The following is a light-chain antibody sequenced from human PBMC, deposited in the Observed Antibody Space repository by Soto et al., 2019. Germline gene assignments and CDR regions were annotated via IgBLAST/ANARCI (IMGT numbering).Light chain of an antibody. CDR2: AAS. CDR1: QGISRY. J-gene: IGKJ4*01. CDR3: QQYYSYPLT. Sequence: AIRMTQSPSSLSASTGDRVIITCRASQGISRYLAWYQQKPGKAPKLLIYAASTLQSGVPSRFSGSGSGTDFTLAISCLQSEDFGTYYCQQYYSYPLTFGGGTTVEIK. V-gene: IGKV1-8*01.